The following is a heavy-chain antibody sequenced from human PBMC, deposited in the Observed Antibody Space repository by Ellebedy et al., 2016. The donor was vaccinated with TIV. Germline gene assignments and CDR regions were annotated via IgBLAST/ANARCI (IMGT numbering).Heavy chain of an antibody. D-gene: IGHD3-10*02. V-gene: IGHV4-59*08. J-gene: IGHJ5*02. CDR1: GGSISSFY. CDR2: IYYTGST. CDR3: ARHGTVRGLLGS. Sequence: MPSETLSLTCTVSGGSISSFYWSWIRQPPGQGLEWIGYIYYTGSTNYSPSVRIPVTMSVDTSNNQISLKLSPSTAADTAVYYCARHGTVRGLLGSWGQGTLVTVSS.